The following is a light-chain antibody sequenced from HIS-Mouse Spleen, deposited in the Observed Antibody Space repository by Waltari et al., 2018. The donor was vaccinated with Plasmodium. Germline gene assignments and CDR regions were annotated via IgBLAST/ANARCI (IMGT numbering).Light chain of an antibody. V-gene: IGLV3-10*01. CDR1: ALPQNY. CDR2: EDS. CDR3: YSAADNNRV. J-gene: IGLJ3*02. Sequence: SYELTQPPSVSVSPGQTARITCPGDALPQNYAYWYQQKSGQAPVLVIYEDSKRPSGIPERFSGSSSGTMATLTISGAQVEDEADYYCYSAADNNRVFGGGTKLTVL.